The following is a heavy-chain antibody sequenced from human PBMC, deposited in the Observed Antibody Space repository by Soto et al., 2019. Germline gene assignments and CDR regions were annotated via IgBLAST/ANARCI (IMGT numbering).Heavy chain of an antibody. D-gene: IGHD4-17*01. CDR3: ARVNGDYPPRGMDV. V-gene: IGHV1-2*04. J-gene: IGHJ6*02. CDR1: GYTFIDYY. Sequence: QVQLVQSGAEVRKPGASVKVSCKASGYTFIDYYIYWVRQAPGQGLEWMGWINPRTGGTNFAQKFEAWVTMTWDTSITTAYMELTSLRSNDTAVYYCARVNGDYPPRGMDVWGQGTTVTVSS. CDR2: INPRTGGT.